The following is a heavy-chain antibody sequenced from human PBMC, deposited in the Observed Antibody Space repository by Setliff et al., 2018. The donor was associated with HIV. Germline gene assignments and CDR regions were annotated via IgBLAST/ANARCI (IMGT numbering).Heavy chain of an antibody. D-gene: IGHD3-10*01. CDR3: ARGQGELRGVTKPYNWFDP. Sequence: ASETLSLTCAVYGGSFSGYCWSWIRQPPGKGLEWIGEINHSGSTNYNPSLKSRVTVSVDTSKNQFSLKLSSVTAADTAVYYCARGQGELRGVTKPYNWFDPWGQGTLGTVS. J-gene: IGHJ5*02. V-gene: IGHV4-34*01. CDR1: GGSFSGYC. CDR2: INHSGST.